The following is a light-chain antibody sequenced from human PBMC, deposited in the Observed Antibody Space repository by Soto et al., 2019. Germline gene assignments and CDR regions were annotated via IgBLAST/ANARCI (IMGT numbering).Light chain of an antibody. V-gene: IGLV1-40*01. Sequence: QPVLTQPPSVSGAPGQRVAISCTGSSSNIGAGSDVHWYQQLPGTAPKLLIYGNTNRPSGVPDRFSGSKSGTSASLAITGLQAEDEADYYCQSYDRSLDGYVFGSGTQLTVL. CDR2: GNT. CDR1: SSNIGAGSD. CDR3: QSYDRSLDGYV. J-gene: IGLJ7*01.